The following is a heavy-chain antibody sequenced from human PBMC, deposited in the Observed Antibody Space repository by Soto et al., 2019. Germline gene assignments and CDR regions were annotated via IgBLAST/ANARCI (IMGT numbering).Heavy chain of an antibody. CDR2: INPNSGGT. V-gene: IGHV1-2*04. CDR3: ARAGVGAFPGDAFDI. Sequence: QVQLVQSGAEVKKPGASVKVSCKASGYTFTGYYMHWVRQAPGQGLEWMGWINPNSGGTNYAQKFQGWVTMTRDTPIGTAKMRLSRLRSDATAVYSGARAGVGAFPGDAFDIWGQGTMVTVSS. J-gene: IGHJ3*02. D-gene: IGHD1-26*01. CDR1: GYTFTGYY.